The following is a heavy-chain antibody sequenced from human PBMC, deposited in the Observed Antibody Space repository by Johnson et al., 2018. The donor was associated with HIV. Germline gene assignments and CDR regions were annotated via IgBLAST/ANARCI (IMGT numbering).Heavy chain of an antibody. CDR3: AREEGSDILTRGDAFDI. CDR1: GFTVSSNY. D-gene: IGHD3-9*01. Sequence: VQLVESGGGVVQPGRSLRLSCAASGFTVSSNYMSWVRQAPGKGLERVSVLYSGGSANYADSVKGRFPISRDNTKNALYLQMTSLRAEDTAIYYCAREEGSDILTRGDAFDIWGQGTMVTVSS. V-gene: IGHV3-66*01. CDR2: LYSGGSA. J-gene: IGHJ3*02.